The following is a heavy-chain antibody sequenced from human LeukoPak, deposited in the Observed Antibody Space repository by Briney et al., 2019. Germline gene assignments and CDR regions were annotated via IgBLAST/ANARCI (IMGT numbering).Heavy chain of an antibody. J-gene: IGHJ4*02. CDR1: GFTFSSYA. V-gene: IGHV3-30-3*01. D-gene: IGHD6-13*01. CDR2: ISYDGSNK. CDR3: ARVAAGPTKY. Sequence: GRSLRLSCAASGFTFSSYAMHWVRQAPGKGLEWVAVISYDGSNKYYADSVKGRFTISRDNSKNTLYLQMNCLRAEDTAVYYCARVAAGPTKYWGQGTLVTVSS.